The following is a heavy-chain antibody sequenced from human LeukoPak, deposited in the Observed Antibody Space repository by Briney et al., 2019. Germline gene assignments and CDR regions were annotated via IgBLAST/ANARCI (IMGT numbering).Heavy chain of an antibody. D-gene: IGHD3-10*01. CDR2: IYTSGST. V-gene: IGHV4-4*07. Sequence: SETLSLTCTVSGGSISSYYWSWIRQPAGKGLEWIGRIYTSGSTNYNPSLKSRVTISVDTSKNQFSLKLSSVTAADTAVYYCARERVVLWFGENYFDYWGQGTLVTVSS. CDR1: GGSISSYY. J-gene: IGHJ4*02. CDR3: ARERVVLWFGENYFDY.